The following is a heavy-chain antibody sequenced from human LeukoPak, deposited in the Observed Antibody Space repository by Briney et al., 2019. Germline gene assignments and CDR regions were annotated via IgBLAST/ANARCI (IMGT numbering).Heavy chain of an antibody. D-gene: IGHD3-10*01. CDR3: ARHLLWFGELSGGFDY. CDR1: GFTFSSYA. CDR2: ISSSGGST. V-gene: IGHV3-23*01. J-gene: IGHJ4*02. Sequence: GGSLRLSCAASGFTFSSYAMSWVRQAPGKGLEWVSAISSSGGSTYYADSVKGRFTISRDNSRTTLHLQMNSLRAEDTAVYYCARHLLWFGELSGGFDYWGQGTLVTVSS.